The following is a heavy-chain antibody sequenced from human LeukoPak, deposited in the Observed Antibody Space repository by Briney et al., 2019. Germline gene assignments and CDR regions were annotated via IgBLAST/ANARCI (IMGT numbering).Heavy chain of an antibody. CDR2: IIPIFGTA. CDR3: AGGNSKAWDY. V-gene: IGHV1-69*13. Sequence: SAKVSCKASGGTFISYAISWVRQAPGQGLEWMGGIIPIFGTANYAQKFQGRVTITAGESTSTAYMEPSSLRSEDTAVYYCAGGNSKAWDYWGQGTLVTVSS. CDR1: GGTFISYA. J-gene: IGHJ4*02. D-gene: IGHD4-23*01.